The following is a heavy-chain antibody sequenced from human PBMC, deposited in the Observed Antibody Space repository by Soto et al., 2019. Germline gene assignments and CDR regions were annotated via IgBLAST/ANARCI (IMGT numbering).Heavy chain of an antibody. CDR1: GFTFSNYA. Sequence: EVQLLESGGGLVQPGGSLRLSCAVSGFTFSNYAMSWVRQAPGKGLEWVSAISSSGSNTYYAHCVKGRLTITKDSSKNTLYLHRNSVRAEDTAVYYCTKNGPRSGYSGSSTDIDYWGQGTLVTVSS. CDR3: TKNGPRSGYSGSSTDIDY. J-gene: IGHJ4*02. D-gene: IGHD6-6*01. V-gene: IGHV3-23*01. CDR2: ISSSGSNT.